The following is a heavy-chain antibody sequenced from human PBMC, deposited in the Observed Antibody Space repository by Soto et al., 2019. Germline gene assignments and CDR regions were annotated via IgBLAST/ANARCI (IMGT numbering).Heavy chain of an antibody. Sequence: EVQLLESGGGLVQPGGSLRLSCTASGCNFGNYAMGWARQAPGKGLEWLSSLAVPYTGAQTYYADSVAGRLTVSRDDSKNTLYLELNSLRAEDTAVYYCAKDWGRIAVAGWTDWGPGTLVTVSS. CDR2: VPYTGAQT. J-gene: IGHJ4*02. D-gene: IGHD6-19*01. CDR3: AKDWGRIAVAGWTD. V-gene: IGHV3-23*01. CDR1: GCNFGNYA.